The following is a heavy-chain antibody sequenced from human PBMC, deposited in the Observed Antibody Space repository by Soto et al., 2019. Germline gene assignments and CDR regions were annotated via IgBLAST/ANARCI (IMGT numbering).Heavy chain of an antibody. Sequence: SQTLSLTCVGSGDTVSNNSVAWNWVRQSPSRGLEWLGRTYYRSQWYSDYAVSVRSRIDINADTSKNQVSLQLNSVTPEDTAVYYCARSEEDSDYYYYGMDVWGQGTTVTVSS. CDR3: ARSEEDSDYYYYGMDV. CDR1: GDTVSNNSVA. D-gene: IGHD2-15*01. CDR2: TYYRSQWYS. J-gene: IGHJ6*02. V-gene: IGHV6-1*01.